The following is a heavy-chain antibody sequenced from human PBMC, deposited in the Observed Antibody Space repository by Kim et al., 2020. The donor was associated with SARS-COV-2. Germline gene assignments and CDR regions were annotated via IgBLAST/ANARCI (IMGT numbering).Heavy chain of an antibody. Sequence: DSVKGRFTISRDNAKNTLYLQMNSLRAEDTAVYYCAREPRDFWSGYYIDYWGQGTLVTVSS. D-gene: IGHD3-3*01. CDR3: AREPRDFWSGYYIDY. J-gene: IGHJ4*02. V-gene: IGHV3-74*01.